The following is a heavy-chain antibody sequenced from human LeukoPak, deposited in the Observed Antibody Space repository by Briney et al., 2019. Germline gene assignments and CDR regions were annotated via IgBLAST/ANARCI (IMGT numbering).Heavy chain of an antibody. CDR1: GFTFSSYA. CDR3: AKAHDSSGYWFY. J-gene: IGHJ4*02. Sequence: GGSLRLSCAASGFTFSSYAMSWVRQAPGKGLEWVSAISGSGGSTYYADSVKGRFTISRDNAKNTLYLQMNSLRAEDTAVYYCAKAHDSSGYWFYWGQGTLVTVSS. CDR2: ISGSGGST. V-gene: IGHV3-23*01. D-gene: IGHD3-22*01.